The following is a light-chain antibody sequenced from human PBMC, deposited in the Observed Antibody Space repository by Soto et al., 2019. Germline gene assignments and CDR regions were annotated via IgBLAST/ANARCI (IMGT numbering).Light chain of an antibody. CDR2: GAS. J-gene: IGKJ1*01. CDR3: QQRSNWPRT. CDR1: QTVPSR. Sequence: EIVMTQAPATLSVSPGEGVTPSCRASQTVPSRIAWYQQKPGQAPRLLSYGASTRATGVPDRFSGTGSGTDFTLTISSLEPEDFAVYYCQQRSNWPRTFGQGTKVDI. V-gene: IGKV3-15*01.